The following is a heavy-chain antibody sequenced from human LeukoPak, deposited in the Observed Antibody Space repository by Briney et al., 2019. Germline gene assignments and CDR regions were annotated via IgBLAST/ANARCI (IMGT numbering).Heavy chain of an antibody. V-gene: IGHV4-4*07. CDR3: ARENNYGSGSYYNLDYYYYYMDV. CDR2: IYTSGST. Sequence: SETLSLTCTVSGGSISSYYWSWIRQPAGKGLEWIGRIYTSGSTNYNPSLKSRVTMSVDTSKNQFSLKLSSVTAADTAVYYCARENNYGSGSYYNLDYYYYYMDVWGKGTTVTISS. J-gene: IGHJ6*03. D-gene: IGHD3-10*01. CDR1: GGSISSYY.